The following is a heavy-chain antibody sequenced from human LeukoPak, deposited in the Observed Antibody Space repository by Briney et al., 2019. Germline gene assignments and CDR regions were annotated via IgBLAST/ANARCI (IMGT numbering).Heavy chain of an antibody. CDR2: IYYSGST. V-gene: IGHV4-59*08. Sequence: SETLSLTCTVSGGSISSYYWSWIRQPPGKGQEWIGYIYYSGSTNYNPSLKSRVTISVDTSKNQFSLKLSSVTAADTAVYYCARRSEPPDAFDIWGQGTMVTVSS. J-gene: IGHJ3*02. D-gene: IGHD3-10*01. CDR1: GGSISSYY. CDR3: ARRSEPPDAFDI.